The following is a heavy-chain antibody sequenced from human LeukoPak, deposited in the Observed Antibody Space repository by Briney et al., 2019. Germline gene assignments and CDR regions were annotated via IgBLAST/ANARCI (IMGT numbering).Heavy chain of an antibody. Sequence: SETLSLTCAVYGGSFSGYYWSWIRQPPGKGLEWIGEINHSGSTNYNPSLKSRVTISVDTSKNQFSLKLSSVTAADTAVYYCARPSRSGSYFDYWGQGTLVTVSS. CDR1: GGSFSGYY. CDR3: ARPSRSGSYFDY. CDR2: INHSGST. V-gene: IGHV4-34*01. J-gene: IGHJ4*02. D-gene: IGHD3-10*01.